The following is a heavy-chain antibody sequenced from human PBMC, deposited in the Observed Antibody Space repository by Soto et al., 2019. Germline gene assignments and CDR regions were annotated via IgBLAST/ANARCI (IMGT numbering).Heavy chain of an antibody. D-gene: IGHD3-10*01. CDR3: ARTGPRYGSGSYYKTANWFDP. CDR2: INPSGST. CDR1: GGSFSGYY. V-gene: IGHV4-34*01. Sequence: PSETLSLTCAVYGGSFSGYYWSWIRQPPGQGLEWIGEINPSGSTNSNPSLKGRVTISVDTSKNQFSLKLSSVTAADTAVYYCARTGPRYGSGSYYKTANWFDPWGQGTLVTVSS. J-gene: IGHJ5*02.